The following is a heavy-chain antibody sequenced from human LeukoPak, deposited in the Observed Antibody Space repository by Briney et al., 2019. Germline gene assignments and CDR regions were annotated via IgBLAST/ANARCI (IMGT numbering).Heavy chain of an antibody. CDR2: IWNDGSSQ. CDR1: GFTFSHYG. Sequence: GRSLRLSCAASGFTFSHYGMHWVRQAPGKGLEWVAVIWNDGSSQYYADSVKGRFTISRDNSQNTVYLQMNSLTAEDTAVYYCAKDAQRGFDYSNSLEYWGQGTLVTVSS. J-gene: IGHJ4*02. CDR3: AKDAQRGFDYSNSLEY. V-gene: IGHV3-33*06. D-gene: IGHD4-11*01.